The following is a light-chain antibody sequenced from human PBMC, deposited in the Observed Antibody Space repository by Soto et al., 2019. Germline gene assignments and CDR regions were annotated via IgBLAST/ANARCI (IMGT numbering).Light chain of an antibody. Sequence: DIQMTQSASSLSASVGDGVTITCRASQTISSNLNWHQQKPGKAPKVLIYAASSLQSGVPSRFSGSGSGTDFTPTISSLQPEDFATYYCQQSYSIPYTFGQGTKLEIK. J-gene: IGKJ2*01. CDR2: AAS. CDR3: QQSYSIPYT. CDR1: QTISSN. V-gene: IGKV1-39*01.